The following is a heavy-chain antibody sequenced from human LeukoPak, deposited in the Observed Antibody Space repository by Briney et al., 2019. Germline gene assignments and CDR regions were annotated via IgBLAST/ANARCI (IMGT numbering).Heavy chain of an antibody. V-gene: IGHV3-66*01. Sequence: GGSLRLSCAAPGFTFSSNSMTWVRQAPGKGLEWVSIIYSGGSTYYSDSMKGRFTISRDNSKNTLYLQMNSLRAEDTAVYYCARGTGTINYYYYYGMDVWGQGTTVTVSS. J-gene: IGHJ6*02. D-gene: IGHD1-7*01. CDR2: IYSGGST. CDR3: ARGTGTINYYYYYGMDV. CDR1: GFTFSSNS.